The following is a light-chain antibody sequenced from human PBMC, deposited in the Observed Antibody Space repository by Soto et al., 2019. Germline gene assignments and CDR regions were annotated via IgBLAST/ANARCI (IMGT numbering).Light chain of an antibody. CDR3: QFYGSSLIT. CDR1: QIIKTFY. V-gene: IGKV3-20*01. Sequence: DIVLTQSPGTLSLSPGETATLSCRASQIIKTFYFGWYQQKPGQSPRLLIYGVYSRATGTPDRFSGSGSGTDFTLTISRLEPEDSAVYYCQFYGSSLITFGQGTRLEIK. J-gene: IGKJ5*01. CDR2: GVY.